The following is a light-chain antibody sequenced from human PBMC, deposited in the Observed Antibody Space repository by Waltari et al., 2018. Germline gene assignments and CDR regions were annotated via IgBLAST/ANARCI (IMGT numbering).Light chain of an antibody. V-gene: IGLV2-14*03. Sequence: QSALPQPASAPGSPGQSITISCSGFSSDVGVYNHVAWYQQHAGKAPELMIYYVSNRPSGVSNRFSGSKSGSTASLTISGLQAEDEADYYCSSSTGTTWVFGGGTKVSVL. CDR3: SSSTGTTWV. J-gene: IGLJ3*02. CDR2: YVS. CDR1: SSDVGVYNH.